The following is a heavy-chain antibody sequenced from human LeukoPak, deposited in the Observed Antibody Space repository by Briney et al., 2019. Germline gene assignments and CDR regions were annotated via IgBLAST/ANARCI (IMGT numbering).Heavy chain of an antibody. CDR2: IYYNGET. Sequence: SETLSLTCTVSDGSISNYFWSWIRQAPGKGLEWIGYIYYNGETNCNPSLKSRVSMSVDTSKSQFSLKLSSVTAADTAVYYCARGRVPGGDWGQGTLVTVSS. V-gene: IGHV4-59*01. J-gene: IGHJ4*02. CDR1: DGSISNYF. CDR3: ARGRVPGGD. D-gene: IGHD3-16*01.